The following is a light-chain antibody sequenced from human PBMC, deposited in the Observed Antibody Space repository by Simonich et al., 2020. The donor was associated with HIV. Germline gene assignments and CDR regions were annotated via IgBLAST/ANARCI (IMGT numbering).Light chain of an antibody. Sequence: QSALTQPPSASGSPGQSVTISYTGTSSDVGGYNYVSWYQQHPGKAPKLMIYEVSKRPSGVPDRFSGSKSGNTASLTVSGLQAEDEADYYCCSYAGSRVFGGGTKLTVL. CDR3: CSYAGSRV. J-gene: IGLJ3*02. CDR2: EVS. V-gene: IGLV2-8*01. CDR1: SSDVGGYNY.